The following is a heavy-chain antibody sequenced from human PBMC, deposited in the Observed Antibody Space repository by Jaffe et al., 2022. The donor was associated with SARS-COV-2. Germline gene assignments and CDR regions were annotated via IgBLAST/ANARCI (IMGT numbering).Heavy chain of an antibody. CDR2: IYPDDSDI. CDR1: GYSFNTYW. V-gene: IGHV5-51*01. J-gene: IGHJ4*02. Sequence: EVQLVQSGAEVKKAGESLILSCTGSGYSFNTYWIGWVRQRPGQGLEWLGIIYPDDSDIRYGASFRGQVTISVDKSIATAYLQWSSLKASDTAIYYCARHVNWGSGFFDSWGQGTLVTVSS. D-gene: IGHD3-16*01. CDR3: ARHVNWGSGFFDS.